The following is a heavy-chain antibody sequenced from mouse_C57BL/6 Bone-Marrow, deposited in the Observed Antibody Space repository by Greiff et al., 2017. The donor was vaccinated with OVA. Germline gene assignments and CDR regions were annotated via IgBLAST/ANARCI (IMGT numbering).Heavy chain of an antibody. V-gene: IGHV5-16*01. CDR3: ARGGYLFAY. CDR1: GFTFSDYY. Sequence: EVKLVESEGGLVQPGSSMKLSCTASGFTFSDYYMAWVRQVPEKGLEWVANINYDGSSTYYLDSLKSRFIISRDNAKNILYLQMSSLKSEDTATYYCARGGYLFAYWGQETLVTVSA. J-gene: IGHJ3*01. D-gene: IGHD5-1-1*01. CDR2: INYDGSST.